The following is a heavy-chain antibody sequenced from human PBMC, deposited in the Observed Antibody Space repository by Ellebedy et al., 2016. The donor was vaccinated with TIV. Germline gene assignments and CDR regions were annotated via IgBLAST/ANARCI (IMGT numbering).Heavy chain of an antibody. Sequence: PGGSLRLSCAASGFIFSSYSMNWVRKAPGKGLEWVSYIGSTVTTIYYADSVKGRFTISRDNAKNSLYLQMNSLIAEYTAVYYCARGGGSRLSHSFDIWGQGTMVTVSS. CDR1: GFIFSSYS. D-gene: IGHD3-10*01. J-gene: IGHJ3*02. CDR2: IGSTVTTI. CDR3: ARGGGSRLSHSFDI. V-gene: IGHV3-48*04.